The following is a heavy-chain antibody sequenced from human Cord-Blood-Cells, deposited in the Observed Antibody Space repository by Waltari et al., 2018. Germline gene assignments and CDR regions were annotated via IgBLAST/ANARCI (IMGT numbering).Heavy chain of an antibody. CDR3: ARVGAAAGTDY. Sequence: ELLKPSETLSLTCAVYGGSFSGYYWSWIRQPPGKGLERIGEINHSGSTNYNPSLKSRVTISVDTSKNQFSLKLSSVTAADTAVYYCARVGAAAGTDYWGQGTLVTVSS. V-gene: IGHV4-34*01. CDR1: GGSFSGYY. D-gene: IGHD6-13*01. CDR2: INHSGST. J-gene: IGHJ4*02.